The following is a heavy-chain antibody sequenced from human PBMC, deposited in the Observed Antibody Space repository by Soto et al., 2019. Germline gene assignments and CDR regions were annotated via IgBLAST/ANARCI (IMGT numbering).Heavy chain of an antibody. V-gene: IGHV3-48*03. CDR1: GFTFSSYE. D-gene: IGHD4-17*01. CDR2: ISSSGSAI. J-gene: IGHJ4*02. Sequence: EVQLVESGGGLVQPGGSLRLSCAASGFTFSSYEMSWVRQAPGKGLEWLSYISSSGSAIYYADSVKGRFTISRDNAKNSLYLQMNSLRAEDTAVYYCARDVRDYCDPYFDYWGQGILVTVSS. CDR3: ARDVRDYCDPYFDY.